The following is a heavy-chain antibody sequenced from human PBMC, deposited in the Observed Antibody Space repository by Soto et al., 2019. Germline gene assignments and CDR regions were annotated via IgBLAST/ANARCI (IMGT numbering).Heavy chain of an antibody. J-gene: IGHJ6*02. CDR2: ISSSSSYI. CDR3: ARDRANWNDGYYGMDV. CDR1: GLTFSSYS. V-gene: IGHV3-21*01. Sequence: PGGSLRLSCAASGLTFSSYSMNWVRQAPGKGLEWVSSISSSSSYIYYADSVKGRFTISRDNAKNSLYLQMNSLRAEDTAVYYCARDRANWNDGYYGMDVWGQGTTVTVSS. D-gene: IGHD1-1*01.